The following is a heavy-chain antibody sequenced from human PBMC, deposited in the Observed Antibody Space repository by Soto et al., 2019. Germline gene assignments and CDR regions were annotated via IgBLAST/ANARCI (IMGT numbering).Heavy chain of an antibody. J-gene: IGHJ4*01. Sequence: EVQLVESGGGLVEPGGSLRLSCTGSGFSFYDSDMTWVRQAPGKGLEWVSSISRGGSFMFYAESFKGRFTISRNNATNPLFLHMISMRVKDTSIYYYARKQSSDATIYDYFDSWGHGTLVTVSS. CDR3: ARKQSSDATIYDYFDS. D-gene: IGHD3-3*01. CDR2: ISRGGSFM. CDR1: GFSFYDSD. V-gene: IGHV3-21*01.